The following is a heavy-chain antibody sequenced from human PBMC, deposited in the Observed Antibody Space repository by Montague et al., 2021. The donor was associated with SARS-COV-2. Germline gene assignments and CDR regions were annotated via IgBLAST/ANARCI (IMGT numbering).Heavy chain of an antibody. CDR1: GGSFSVYY. D-gene: IGHD2-2*01. V-gene: IGHV4-34*01. Sequence: SETLSLTCAVYGGSFSVYYCSWLRQSPSTGLDPVALIYHSKTDNSKPSPKSRVSISVDTSKTQITLKLTFVTAADTAMYYCAKERVVVRAARTLVAFDLWGQGTMVTVAS. CDR2: IYHSKTD. CDR3: AKERVVVRAARTLVAFDL. J-gene: IGHJ3*01.